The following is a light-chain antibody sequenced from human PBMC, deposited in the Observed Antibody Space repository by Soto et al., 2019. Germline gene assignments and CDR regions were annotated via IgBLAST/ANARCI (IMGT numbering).Light chain of an antibody. CDR1: QSISSW. CDR3: QQYLTYPVT. Sequence: DTQMTQTPSTLSAYLGDRVTITCRASQSISSWLAWFQQKPGKAPNLLIYKASDLESGVPSRFSGSGSGTEFTLTISSLQPDDFATYYCQQYLTYPVTFGQGTKLEIK. CDR2: KAS. V-gene: IGKV1-5*03. J-gene: IGKJ2*01.